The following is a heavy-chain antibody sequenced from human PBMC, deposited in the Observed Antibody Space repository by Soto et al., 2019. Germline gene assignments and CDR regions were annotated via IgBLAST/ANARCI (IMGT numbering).Heavy chain of an antibody. V-gene: IGHV3-23*01. D-gene: IGHD3-9*01. CDR3: AKDRGLVALDYFQY. J-gene: IGHJ1*01. CDR1: GFTFSNYA. Sequence: DVQLLESGGGFVQPGGSLRLSCAASGFTFSNYAMTWVRQAPGTGPEWVSTIGDSASSTYYADSVKGRFIISRDNSKNPLYLQMNSLRAEATAVYFCAKDRGLVALDYFQYWGQGTLVTVSS. CDR2: IGDSASST.